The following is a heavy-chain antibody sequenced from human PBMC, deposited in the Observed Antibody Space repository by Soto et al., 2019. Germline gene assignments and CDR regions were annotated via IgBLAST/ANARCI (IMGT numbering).Heavy chain of an antibody. CDR3: AHRLPDRSGHDAFDI. CDR1: GFSLSTSGVG. V-gene: IGHV2-5*02. CDR2: IYWDDDK. D-gene: IGHD3-10*01. J-gene: IGHJ3*02. Sequence: QITLKESGPTLVKPTQTLTLTCTFSGFSLSTSGVGVGWIRQPPGKALEWLALIYWDDDKRYSPSLKSRLTITKDTPKNQVVLTMTNMDPGDTGRYYCAHRLPDRSGHDAFDILGQGTMVTVSS.